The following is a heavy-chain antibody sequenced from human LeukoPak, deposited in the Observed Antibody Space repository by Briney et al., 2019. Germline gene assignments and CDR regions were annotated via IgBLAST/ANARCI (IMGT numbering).Heavy chain of an antibody. V-gene: IGHV4-38-2*01. CDR3: ARLFDYYDSSGYYYYFDY. J-gene: IGHJ4*02. D-gene: IGHD3-22*01. Sequence: PSETLSLTCAVSGYSISSGYYWGWILQPPGKGLEWIGSIYHSGSTYYNPSLKSRVTISVDTSKNQFSLKLSSVTAADTAVYYCARLFDYYDSSGYYYYFDYWGQGTLVTVSS. CDR2: IYHSGST. CDR1: GYSISSGYY.